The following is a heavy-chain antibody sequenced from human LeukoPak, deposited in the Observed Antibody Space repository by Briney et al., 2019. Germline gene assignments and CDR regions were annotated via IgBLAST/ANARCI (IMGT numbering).Heavy chain of an antibody. CDR3: AKPGYCSSPSCHDYFDY. Sequence: GGSLRLSCAASGFTFTSYGMHWVRQAPGKGLEWVAFIRYDGSNKYYAGSVKGRFTISRDNSKNTLYLQMNSLKAEDTAVYYCAKPGYCSSPSCHDYFDYWGQGTLVTVSS. V-gene: IGHV3-30*02. CDR2: IRYDGSNK. D-gene: IGHD2-2*01. J-gene: IGHJ4*02. CDR1: GFTFTSYG.